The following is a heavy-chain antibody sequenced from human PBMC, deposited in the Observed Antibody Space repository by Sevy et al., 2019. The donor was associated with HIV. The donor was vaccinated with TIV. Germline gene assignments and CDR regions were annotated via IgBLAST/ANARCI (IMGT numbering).Heavy chain of an antibody. CDR2: ISYDGSNK. Sequence: GGSLRLSCAASGFTFSSYAMHWVRQAPGKGLEWVAVISYDGSNKYYADSVKGRFTISREKSKNTLYLQMNSLRAEDTAVYYCARDFAAEGTYYFDYWGQGTLVTVSS. CDR3: ARDFAAEGTYYFDY. D-gene: IGHD6-13*01. J-gene: IGHJ4*02. V-gene: IGHV3-30-3*01. CDR1: GFTFSSYA.